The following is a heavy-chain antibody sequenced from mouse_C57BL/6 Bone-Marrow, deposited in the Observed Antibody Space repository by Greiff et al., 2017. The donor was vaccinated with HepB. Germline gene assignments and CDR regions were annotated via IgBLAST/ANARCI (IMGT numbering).Heavy chain of an antibody. CDR1: GYTFTSYG. J-gene: IGHJ2*01. CDR2: IYPRSGNT. Sequence: VQVVESGAELARPGASVKLSCKASGYTFTSYGISWVKQRTGQGLEWIGEIYPRSGNTYYNEKFKGKATLTADKSSSTAYMELRSLTSEDSAVYFCARRPLYDYDDGDYWGQGTTLTVSS. D-gene: IGHD2-4*01. V-gene: IGHV1-81*01. CDR3: ARRPLYDYDDGDY.